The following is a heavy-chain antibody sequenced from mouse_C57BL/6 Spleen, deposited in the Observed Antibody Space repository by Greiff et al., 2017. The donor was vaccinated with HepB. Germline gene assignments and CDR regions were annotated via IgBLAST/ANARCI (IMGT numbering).Heavy chain of an antibody. CDR3: ARGYYGSGYFDV. J-gene: IGHJ1*03. V-gene: IGHV1-69*01. Sequence: VKLQQPGAELVMPGASVKLSCKASGYTFTSYWMHWVKQRPGQGLEWIGEIDPSDSYTNYNQKFKGKSTLTVDKSSSTAYMQLSSLTSEDSAVYYCARGYYGSGYFDVWGTGTTVTVSS. CDR2: IDPSDSYT. D-gene: IGHD1-1*01. CDR1: GYTFTSYW.